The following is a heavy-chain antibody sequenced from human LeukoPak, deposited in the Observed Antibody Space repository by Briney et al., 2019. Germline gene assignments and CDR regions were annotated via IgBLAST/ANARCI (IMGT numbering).Heavy chain of an antibody. J-gene: IGHJ4*02. CDR2: ISGSGGST. Sequence: PGGSLSLSWAAPESTFSSIAMSWVRKAPGKGLGWAPPISGSGGSTYYADSVKGRFTISRDNSKNTLYLQMNSLRAEDTAVYYCAKATKRPDSGSYNFDYWGQGTLVTVSS. CDR3: AKATKRPDSGSYNFDY. V-gene: IGHV3-23*01. D-gene: IGHD1-26*01. CDR1: ESTFSSIA.